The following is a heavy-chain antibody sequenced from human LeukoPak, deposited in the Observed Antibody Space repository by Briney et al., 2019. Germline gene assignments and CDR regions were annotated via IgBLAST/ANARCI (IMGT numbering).Heavy chain of an antibody. CDR2: FDPEDGET. CDR3: ARDRVWVAAAGIRGWFDP. Sequence: ASVKVSCKASGGTFSSYAISWVRQAPGKGLEWMGGFDPEDGETIYAQKFQGRVTMTEDTSTDTAYMELSSLRSDDTAVYYCARDRVWVAAAGIRGWFDPWGQGTLVTVSS. V-gene: IGHV1-24*01. CDR1: GGTFSSYA. D-gene: IGHD6-13*01. J-gene: IGHJ5*02.